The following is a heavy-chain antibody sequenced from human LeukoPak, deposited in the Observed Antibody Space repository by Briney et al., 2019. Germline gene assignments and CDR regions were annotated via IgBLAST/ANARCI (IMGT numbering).Heavy chain of an antibody. J-gene: IGHJ4*02. CDR2: INPNSGGT. CDR1: GYTFTGYY. V-gene: IGHV1-2*02. CDR3: ARDGSSSWYSLGIDY. Sequence: ASVKVSCKASGYTFTGYYMHWVRQAPGQGLEWMGWINPNSGGTNYAQNFQGRVTMTRDTSISTAYMELSRLRSDDTAVYYCARDGSSSWYSLGIDYWGQGTLVTVSS. D-gene: IGHD6-13*01.